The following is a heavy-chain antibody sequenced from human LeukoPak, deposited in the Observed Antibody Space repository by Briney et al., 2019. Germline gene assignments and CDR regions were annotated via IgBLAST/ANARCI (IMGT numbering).Heavy chain of an antibody. CDR1: GGSISSGSYL. D-gene: IGHD1-26*01. J-gene: IGHJ5*02. CDR3: ARWVGNRNWFDP. V-gene: IGHV4-39*07. Sequence: PSETLSLTCTVSGGSISSGSYLWGCIRQSPGKGLEWIGSISYSGSTYYNPSLKTRVTVSVDTSKNQFSLKATSVTAADTAVYYCARWVGNRNWFDPWGQGTLVTVSS. CDR2: ISYSGST.